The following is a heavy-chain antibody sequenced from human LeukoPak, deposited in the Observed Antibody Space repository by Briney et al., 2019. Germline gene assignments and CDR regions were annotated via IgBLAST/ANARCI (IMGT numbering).Heavy chain of an antibody. CDR3: ARHKGPHIVRGVLRNNWFDY. J-gene: IGHJ5*01. D-gene: IGHD3-10*01. CDR2: VYYNGGA. CDR1: GGSISTSDYS. Sequence: SETLSLTCTVSGGSISTSDYSWGWIRQPPGKGLEWIDTVYYNGGAHYTVSLKSRVTISVDTSKNQFSLRLNSVTAADTAMYFCARHKGPHIVRGVLRNNWFDYWGQGILVTVSS. V-gene: IGHV4-39*01.